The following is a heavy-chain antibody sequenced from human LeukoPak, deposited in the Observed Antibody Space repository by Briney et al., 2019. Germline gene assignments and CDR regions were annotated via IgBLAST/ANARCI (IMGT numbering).Heavy chain of an antibody. CDR3: TTPAAGPRAEYSLH. CDR1: GFSFSRYS. V-gene: IGHV3-21*01. D-gene: IGHD6-13*01. Sequence: GGSLRLSCAASGFSFSRYSMNWVRQAPGKGLEWVSSISESSVYIYSADSLEGRFATSRDNAKNSLYLQMNGLRAEDTAVYYCTTPAAGPRAEYSLHWGQGTLVTVSS. CDR2: ISESSVYI. J-gene: IGHJ1*01.